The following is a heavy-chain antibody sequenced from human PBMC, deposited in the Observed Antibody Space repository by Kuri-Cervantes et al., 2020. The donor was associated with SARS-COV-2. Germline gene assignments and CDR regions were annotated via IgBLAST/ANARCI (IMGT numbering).Heavy chain of an antibody. Sequence: SETLSLTCTVSGGSISSSSYYWGWIRQPPGKGLEWIGYIYYTGSTNYNPSLKSRVTISVDTSKKQFSLKLSSVTAADTAVYYCARGDYGDFDYWGQGTLVTVSS. D-gene: IGHD4-17*01. V-gene: IGHV4-61*05. J-gene: IGHJ4*02. CDR2: IYYTGST. CDR1: GGSISSSSYY. CDR3: ARGDYGDFDY.